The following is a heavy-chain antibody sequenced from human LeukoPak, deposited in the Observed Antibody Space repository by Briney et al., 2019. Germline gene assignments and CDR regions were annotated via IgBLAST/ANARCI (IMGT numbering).Heavy chain of an antibody. Sequence: SQTPSLTCTVSGGSISSGSYYWSWIRQPAGKGLEWIGRIYTSGSTNYNPSLKSRVTISVDTSKNQFSLKLSSVTAADTAVYYCARSPPYYYYYMDVWGKGTTVTVSS. J-gene: IGHJ6*03. CDR2: IYTSGST. CDR3: ARSPPYYYYYMDV. V-gene: IGHV4-61*02. CDR1: GGSISSGSYY.